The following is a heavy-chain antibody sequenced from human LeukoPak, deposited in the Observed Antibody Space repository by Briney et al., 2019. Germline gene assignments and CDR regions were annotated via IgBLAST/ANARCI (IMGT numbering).Heavy chain of an antibody. CDR3: AREVDTAMVTESYYYYYYGMDV. V-gene: IGHV3-23*01. CDR1: GFTFSSYA. J-gene: IGHJ6*02. D-gene: IGHD5-18*01. CDR2: ISGSGGST. Sequence: GGSLRLSCAASGFTFSSYAMSWVRQAPGKGLEWVSAISGSGGSTYYADSVKGRFTISRDNSKNTLYLQMNSLRAEDTAVYYCAREVDTAMVTESYYYYYYGMDVWGQGTTVTVSS.